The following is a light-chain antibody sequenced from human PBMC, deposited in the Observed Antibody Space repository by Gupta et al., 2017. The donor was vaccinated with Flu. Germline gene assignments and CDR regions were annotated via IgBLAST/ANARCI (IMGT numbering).Light chain of an antibody. CDR2: DVT. CDR3: SSYTGTTTI. CDR1: SSEVGDYEY. J-gene: IGLJ2*01. Sequence: TSSEVGDYEYVSWYQQHPGKAPKLMIYDVTNRPSGVSDRFSGSKSETTASLTISGLQPEDEADYFCSSYTGTTTIFGGGTKLTVL. V-gene: IGLV2-14*03.